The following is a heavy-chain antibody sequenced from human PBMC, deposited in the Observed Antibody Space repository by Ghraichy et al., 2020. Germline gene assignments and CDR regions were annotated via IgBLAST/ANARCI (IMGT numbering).Heavy chain of an antibody. CDR2: IKSKTDGGTT. V-gene: IGHV3-15*01. J-gene: IGHJ4*02. CDR3: TTGDYYGSGSPSPFDY. CDR1: GFTFSNAW. Sequence: GESLNISCAASGFTFSNAWMSWVRQAPGKGLEWVGRIKSKTDGGTTDYAAPVKGRFTISRDDSKNTLYLQMNSLKTEDTAVYYCTTGDYYGSGSPSPFDYWGQGTLVTVSS. D-gene: IGHD3-10*01.